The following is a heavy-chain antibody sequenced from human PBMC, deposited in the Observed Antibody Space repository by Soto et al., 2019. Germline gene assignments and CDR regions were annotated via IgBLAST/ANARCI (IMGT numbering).Heavy chain of an antibody. Sequence: QVQLVQSGAEVKKPGASVKVSCKASGYTFTSYDINWVRQATGQGLEWMGWMNPNSGNTGYAQKFQGRVTMTRKTSISTAYMELSSLRSDDTADYFCARSTRYYDIDYWGQGALVTVSS. CDR2: MNPNSGNT. J-gene: IGHJ4*02. D-gene: IGHD1-26*01. V-gene: IGHV1-8*01. CDR1: GYTFTSYD. CDR3: ARSTRYYDIDY.